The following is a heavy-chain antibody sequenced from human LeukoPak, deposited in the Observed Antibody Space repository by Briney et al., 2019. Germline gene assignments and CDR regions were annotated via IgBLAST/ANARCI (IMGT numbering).Heavy chain of an antibody. CDR3: ARVDSSTSNWFDP. V-gene: IGHV1-2*02. Sequence: ASVKVSCKASGYTFTGYYMHWVRQAPGQGLEWMGWINPNSGGTNYAQKFQGRVTMTRDTSISTAYMELSRLRSDDTAVYYCARVDSSTSNWFDPWGQGTLVTVSS. D-gene: IGHD6-6*01. CDR2: INPNSGGT. CDR1: GYTFTGYY. J-gene: IGHJ5*02.